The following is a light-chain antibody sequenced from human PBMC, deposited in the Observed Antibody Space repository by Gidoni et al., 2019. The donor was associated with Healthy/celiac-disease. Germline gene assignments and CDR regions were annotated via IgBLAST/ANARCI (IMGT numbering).Light chain of an antibody. Sequence: SYELTQPPSLSVSPGQTARITCSGDKMADKYACWYQQKPCQSPVLVIYQDSKRHTGIHERFSGSNYGNTATLTISGTQAMDEADYYCQAWDSSTNYVFGTGTKVTVL. CDR1: KMADKY. V-gene: IGLV3-1*01. CDR3: QAWDSSTNYV. CDR2: QDS. J-gene: IGLJ1*01.